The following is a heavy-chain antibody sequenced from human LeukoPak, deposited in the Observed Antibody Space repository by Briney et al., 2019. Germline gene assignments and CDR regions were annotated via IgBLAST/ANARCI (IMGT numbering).Heavy chain of an antibody. Sequence: SQTLSLTCAISGDSVSSNSAAWNWIRQSPSRGLEWLGRTYYRSKWYNDYAVSVKSRITINPDTSKNQFSLQLNSVTPEDTAVYYCARDLYCSGGSCYVGAFDIWGQGTMVTVSS. CDR2: TYYRSKWYN. D-gene: IGHD2-15*01. CDR3: ARDLYCSGGSCYVGAFDI. CDR1: GDSVSSNSAA. V-gene: IGHV6-1*01. J-gene: IGHJ3*02.